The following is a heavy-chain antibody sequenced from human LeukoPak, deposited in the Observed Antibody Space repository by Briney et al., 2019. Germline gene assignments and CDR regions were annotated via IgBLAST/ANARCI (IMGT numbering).Heavy chain of an antibody. CDR1: GYTFITND. V-gene: IGHV1-18*04. J-gene: IGHJ4*02. CDR3: ARSAVADTLSAYYFEY. CDR2: ISAYNGNT. D-gene: IGHD6-19*01. Sequence: GASVKVSCKASGYTFITNDISWVRQVPGQGLEWMGWISAYNGNTNYAQKLQGRVTMTTDTSTNTAYMELRSLRSDDTAVYYCARSAVADTLSAYYFEYWGQGTLVTVSS.